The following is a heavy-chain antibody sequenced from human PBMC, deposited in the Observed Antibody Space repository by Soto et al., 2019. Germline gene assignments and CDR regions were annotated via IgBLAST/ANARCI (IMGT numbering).Heavy chain of an antibody. V-gene: IGHV5-51*01. D-gene: IGHD1-26*01. CDR1: GYSFTSYW. CDR3: ARIEWSDSGSYYPLYNWFDP. Sequence: GESLKISCKGSGYSFTSYWIGWVRQMPGKGLEWMGIIYPGDSGTRYSPSFQGQVTISADKSISTAHLQWSSLKASDTAMYYCARIEWSDSGSYYPLYNWFDPWGQGTLVTVSS. J-gene: IGHJ5*02. CDR2: IYPGDSGT.